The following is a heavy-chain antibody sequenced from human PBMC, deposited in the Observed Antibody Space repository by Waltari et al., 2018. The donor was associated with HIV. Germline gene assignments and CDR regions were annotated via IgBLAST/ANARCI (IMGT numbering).Heavy chain of an antibody. CDR1: GGSISSYY. Sequence: QVQLQESGPGPVKPSETLSLTCTVSGGSISSYYWIWIRQPAGTGLEWIGRIYTSGTTTYNTSLRSRVTMSVDTSKNQFSLKLSSVTAADTAVYYCARQFTTGTTIDHYYCGMDVWGQGTTVTVSS. V-gene: IGHV4-4*07. CDR3: ARQFTTGTTIDHYYCGMDV. CDR2: IYTSGTT. J-gene: IGHJ6*02. D-gene: IGHD1-1*01.